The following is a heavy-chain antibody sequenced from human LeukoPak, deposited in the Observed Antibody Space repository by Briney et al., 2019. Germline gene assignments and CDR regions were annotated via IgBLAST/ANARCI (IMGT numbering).Heavy chain of an antibody. D-gene: IGHD4-17*01. V-gene: IGHV4-4*09. CDR1: GGSISSYY. CDR2: IYTSGST. J-gene: IGHJ6*03. CDR3: ARGATVTTSYAHYYYYYYMDV. Sequence: PSETLSLTCTVSGGSISSYYWSWIRPPPGKGLEWIGYIYTSGSTNYNPSPKSRVSISVDTYKNQFSLKLSSVTAADTAVYYCARGATVTTSYAHYYYYYYMDVWGKGTTVTVSS.